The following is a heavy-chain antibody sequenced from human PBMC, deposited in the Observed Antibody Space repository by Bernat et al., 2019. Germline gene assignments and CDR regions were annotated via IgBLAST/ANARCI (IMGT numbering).Heavy chain of an antibody. D-gene: IGHD1-20*01. CDR1: GFTFSSYS. CDR2: ISSSSSTI. J-gene: IGHJ5*02. CDR3: ARDPYNWFQNNWFDP. V-gene: IGHV3-48*02. Sequence: EVQLVESGGDVVKPGESLRLSCAASGFTFSSYSMNWVRQAPGKGLEWVSYISSSSSTIYYADSVKGRFTISRDNAKNSLYLQMNSLRDEDTAVYYCARDPYNWFQNNWFDPWGQGTLVTVSS.